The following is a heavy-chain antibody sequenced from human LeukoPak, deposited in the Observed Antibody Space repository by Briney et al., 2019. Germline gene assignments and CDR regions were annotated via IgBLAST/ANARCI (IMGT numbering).Heavy chain of an antibody. J-gene: IGHJ4*02. D-gene: IGHD3-3*01. V-gene: IGHV1-8*01. CDR2: MNPNSGNT. Sequence: ASVKVSCKASGYTFTSYDINRVRQATGQGLEWMGWMNPNSGNTGYAQKFQGRVTMTRNTSISTAYMELSSLRSEDTAVYYCARGRVDDFWSGYYRSYFDYWGQGTLVTVSS. CDR1: GYTFTSYD. CDR3: ARGRVDDFWSGYYRSYFDY.